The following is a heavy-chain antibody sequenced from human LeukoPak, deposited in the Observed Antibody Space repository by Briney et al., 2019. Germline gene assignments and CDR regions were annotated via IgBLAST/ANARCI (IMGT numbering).Heavy chain of an antibody. CDR1: SGSISSYD. V-gene: IGHV4-4*07. Sequence: PSETLSLTCTVSSGSISSYDWSWIRQPAGKGLEWIGGIYTSGSPNYNPSLKSRVTMSVDTSKNQFSLKLSSVTAADTAVYYCARLTSSWYQDWYFDLWGRGTLVTVSS. D-gene: IGHD6-13*01. J-gene: IGHJ2*01. CDR3: ARLTSSWYQDWYFDL. CDR2: IYTSGSP.